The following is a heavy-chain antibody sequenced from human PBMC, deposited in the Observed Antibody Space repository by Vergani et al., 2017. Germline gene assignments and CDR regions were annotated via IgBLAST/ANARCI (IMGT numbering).Heavy chain of an antibody. CDR1: GFTFSSYA. J-gene: IGHJ4*02. V-gene: IGHV3-23*01. CDR3: AKVPGVVTQGWSDY. Sequence: EVQLLESGGGLVQPGGSLRLSCAASGFTFSSYAMSWVRQGPGKGLEWVSAISGSGGSTYYADPVKGRFTISRDNSKNTLYLQMNSLRAEDTAVYYCAKVPGVVTQGWSDYWGQGTLVTVSS. D-gene: IGHD4-23*01. CDR2: ISGSGGST.